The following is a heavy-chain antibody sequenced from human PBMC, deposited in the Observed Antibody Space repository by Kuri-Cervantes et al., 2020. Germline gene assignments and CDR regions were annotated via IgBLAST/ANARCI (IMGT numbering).Heavy chain of an antibody. Sequence: GESLKISCAVSGFSFNIYSINWVRQAPGKGLEWVSYISSSSSTMYYADSVKGRFTISRDNAKNSLYLQLNSLRAEDTAVYYCARDTYYYDTSGYYPVDYWGQGTLVTVSS. D-gene: IGHD3-22*01. V-gene: IGHV3-48*04. CDR2: ISSSSSTM. J-gene: IGHJ4*02. CDR1: GFSFNIYS. CDR3: ARDTYYYDTSGYYPVDY.